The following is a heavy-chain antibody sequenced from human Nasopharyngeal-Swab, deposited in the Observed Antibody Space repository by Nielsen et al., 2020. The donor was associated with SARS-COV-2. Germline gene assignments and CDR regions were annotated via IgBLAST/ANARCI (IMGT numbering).Heavy chain of an antibody. J-gene: IGHJ3*02. D-gene: IGHD4-11*01. CDR2: IYHSGST. V-gene: IGHV4-30-2*01. Sequence: SETLSLTCAVSGGSISSGGYSWSWIRQPPGKGLEWIGYIYHSGSTYYNPSLKSRVTISVDRSKNQFSLKLPSVTAADTAVYSCARVGHPSTFDIWGQGTMVTVSS. CDR1: GGSISSGGYS. CDR3: ARVGHPSTFDI.